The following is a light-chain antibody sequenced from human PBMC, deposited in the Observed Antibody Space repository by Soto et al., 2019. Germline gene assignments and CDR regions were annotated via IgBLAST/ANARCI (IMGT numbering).Light chain of an antibody. Sequence: TQSPSSLSASVGDRVTLTCRASETISNLAWYQQQPGQAPRLLIYAASTRATAVPDRFSGSGSGTDFTLTITSLQSDEFAVYFCQQYTDWPITVGKGTRLEIK. J-gene: IGKJ5*01. CDR1: ETISN. CDR3: QQYTDWPIT. V-gene: IGKV3-15*01. CDR2: AAS.